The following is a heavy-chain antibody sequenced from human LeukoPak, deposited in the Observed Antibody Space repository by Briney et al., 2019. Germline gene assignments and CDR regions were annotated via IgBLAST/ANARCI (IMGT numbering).Heavy chain of an antibody. J-gene: IGHJ4*02. Sequence: GGSLRLSCAASGFTFSSYGMHWVRQAPGKGLEWVAFIRYDGSNKYYADSVKGRFTISRDNSKNTLYLQMNSLRAEDTAVYYCAKDPRQQLIFDYWGQGTLVTVSS. CDR3: AKDPRQQLIFDY. D-gene: IGHD6-13*01. CDR2: IRYDGSNK. V-gene: IGHV3-30*02. CDR1: GFTFSSYG.